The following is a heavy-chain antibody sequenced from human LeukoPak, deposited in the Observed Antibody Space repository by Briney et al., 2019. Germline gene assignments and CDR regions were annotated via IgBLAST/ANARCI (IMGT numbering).Heavy chain of an antibody. D-gene: IGHD3-3*01. CDR2: ISAYNGNT. V-gene: IGHV1-18*01. Sequence: ASVKVSCKASGYTFTNYGISWVRQAPGQGLEWMGWISAYNGNTNYAQKLQGRVTMTTDTSTSTAYMELRSLRSDDTAVYYCARHLRFLEPNWFDPWGQGTLVTVFS. CDR3: ARHLRFLEPNWFDP. CDR1: GYTFTNYG. J-gene: IGHJ5*02.